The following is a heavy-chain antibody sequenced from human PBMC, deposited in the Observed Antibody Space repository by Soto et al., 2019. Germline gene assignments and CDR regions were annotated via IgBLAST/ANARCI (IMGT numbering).Heavy chain of an antibody. Sequence: QLQLQESGPGLVRPSETLSLTCTVSGVSISNTSYYWGWIRQSPGKGLEWIGTIYYSGKTYYHPARKSRVTISVDTSNNRFSLKLSSVTAADTAVYYCARHGSYWGQGTLVTVSS. J-gene: IGHJ4*02. V-gene: IGHV4-39*01. CDR3: ARHGSY. CDR1: GVSISNTSYY. CDR2: IYYSGKT.